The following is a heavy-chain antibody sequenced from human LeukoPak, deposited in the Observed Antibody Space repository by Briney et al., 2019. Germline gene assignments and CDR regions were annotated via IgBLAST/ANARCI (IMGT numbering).Heavy chain of an antibody. CDR1: RGSFCGYY. Sequence: SETLSLTCAVYRGSFCGYYWNWIRQSPGKGLEWIGEINHVGSTNYNPSLKSRLTISVDTSNNQFSLKLSSVTAADTAVYYCARGFWDYYGSGSPFDYWGQGTLVTVSS. V-gene: IGHV4-34*01. CDR2: INHVGST. CDR3: ARGFWDYYGSGSPFDY. J-gene: IGHJ4*02. D-gene: IGHD3-10*01.